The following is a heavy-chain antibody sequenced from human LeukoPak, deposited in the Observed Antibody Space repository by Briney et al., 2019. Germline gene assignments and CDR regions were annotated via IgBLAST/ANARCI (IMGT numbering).Heavy chain of an antibody. Sequence: SETLSLTCTVSGGSISSSSYYWGWIRQPPGKGLEWIGSIYYSGSTYYNPSLKSRVTISVDTSKNQFSLKLSSVTAADTAVYYCARMKRITMVRGVIGDAFDIWGQGTMVTVSS. V-gene: IGHV4-39*01. CDR3: ARMKRITMVRGVIGDAFDI. CDR2: IYYSGST. CDR1: GGSISSSSYY. J-gene: IGHJ3*02. D-gene: IGHD3-10*01.